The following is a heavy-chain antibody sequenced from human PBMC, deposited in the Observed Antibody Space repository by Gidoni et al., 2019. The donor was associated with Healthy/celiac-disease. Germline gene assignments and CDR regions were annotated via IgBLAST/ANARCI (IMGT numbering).Heavy chain of an antibody. V-gene: IGHV3-23*01. D-gene: IGHD5-18*01. CDR3: AKDKKTLTWIQPSP. CDR1: GFTFSSYA. CDR2: SSGSGGST. J-gene: IGHJ5*02. Sequence: EVQLFESGGGLVQPGGSLILSCAASGFTFSSYAMSWVRQAPGKGLEWVSVSSGSGGSTYYADSVKGRLTIARDNSKNTLYLQMNSLRAEDTAVYYCAKDKKTLTWIQPSPWGQGTLVTVSS.